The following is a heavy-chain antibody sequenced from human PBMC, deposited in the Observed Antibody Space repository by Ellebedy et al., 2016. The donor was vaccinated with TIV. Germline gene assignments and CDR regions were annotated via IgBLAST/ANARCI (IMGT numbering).Heavy chain of an antibody. CDR3: ARDLLSYGSGSPMKDY. D-gene: IGHD3-10*01. V-gene: IGHV1-46*01. CDR2: INPSGGST. CDR1: GYTFTSYY. J-gene: IGHJ4*02. Sequence: AASVKVSCKASGYTFTSYYMHWVRQAPGQGLEWMGIINPSGGSTSYAQKFQGRVTMTRDTSTSTVYMELSSLRSEDTAVYYCARDLLSYGSGSPMKDYWGQGTLVTVSS.